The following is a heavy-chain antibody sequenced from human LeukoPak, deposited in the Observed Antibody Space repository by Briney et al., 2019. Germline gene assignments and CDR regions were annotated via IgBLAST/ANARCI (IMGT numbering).Heavy chain of an antibody. V-gene: IGHV3-53*01. CDR2: IYSAGTT. Sequence: GGSPRLSCAASGFTFSSVYMSWVRQAPGEGLEWVSLIYSAGTTYYADSVKGRFIISRDNSKNTLYLQMNSLRAEDTAVYYCARGQPYYYDRRGYSVPHDWGQGTLVTVSS. D-gene: IGHD3-22*01. CDR3: ARGQPYYYDRRGYSVPHD. CDR1: GFTFSSVY. J-gene: IGHJ4*02.